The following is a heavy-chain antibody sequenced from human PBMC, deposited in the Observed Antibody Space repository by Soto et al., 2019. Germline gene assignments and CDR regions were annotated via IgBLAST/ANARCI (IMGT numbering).Heavy chain of an antibody. CDR3: TTDGSFGGVVVAFHL. CDR2: IKSKAAGGAI. V-gene: IGHV3-15*07. D-gene: IGHD3-10*01. J-gene: IGHJ3*01. Sequence: EVQMVESGGGLVKSGGSLRLSCAVSGFSFRDAWMNWVRQAPGKGLEWVGRIKSKAAGGAIDYAAPVKGRFTISRDDSKDTLYLQINSLRTEDTAMYYCTTDGSFGGVVVAFHLWGQGTMLSVSS. CDR1: GFSFRDAW.